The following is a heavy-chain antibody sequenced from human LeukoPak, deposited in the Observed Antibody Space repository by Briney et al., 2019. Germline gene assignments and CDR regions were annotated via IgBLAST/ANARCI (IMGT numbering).Heavy chain of an antibody. CDR1: GFTFSSYS. CDR2: ISSSSSSYI. D-gene: IGHD6-13*01. J-gene: IGHJ6*02. Sequence: GGSLRLSCAASGFTFSSYSMNWVRQAPGKGLEWVSSISSSSSSYIYYADSVKGRFTISRDNAKNSLYLQMNSLRAEDTAVYYCARDWVPTAGKPYGMDVWGQGTTVTVSS. CDR3: ARDWVPTAGKPYGMDV. V-gene: IGHV3-21*01.